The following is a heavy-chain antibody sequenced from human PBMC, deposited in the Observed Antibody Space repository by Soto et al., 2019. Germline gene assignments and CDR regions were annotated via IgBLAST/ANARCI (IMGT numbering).Heavy chain of an antibody. V-gene: IGHV3-23*01. D-gene: IGHD2-21*02. Sequence: EVQLLESGGGLVQPGGSLRLSCAASGFTFSSYAMSWVRQAPGKGLEWVSAISGSGGSTYYADSVKGRFTISRDNSKNTLYLQMNSLRAEDTAVYYCAKDLLIVVVSVHDAFDIWGQGTMVTVSS. CDR1: GFTFSSYA. CDR3: AKDLLIVVVSVHDAFDI. J-gene: IGHJ3*02. CDR2: ISGSGGST.